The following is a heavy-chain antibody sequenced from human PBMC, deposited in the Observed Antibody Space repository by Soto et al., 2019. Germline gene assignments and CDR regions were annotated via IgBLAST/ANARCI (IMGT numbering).Heavy chain of an antibody. CDR2: IFPGDSDI. CDR3: ARRISWYYFDS. V-gene: IGHV5-51*01. Sequence: GESLKISCNGSGYSFTLYWIGWVRQMPGQGLEWMGVIFPGDSDIRYSPSFRGQVTISADKSINTVYLQWIGLKASDTAMYYCARRISWYYFDSWGQGTPVTVSS. D-gene: IGHD6-13*01. J-gene: IGHJ4*02. CDR1: GYSFTLYW.